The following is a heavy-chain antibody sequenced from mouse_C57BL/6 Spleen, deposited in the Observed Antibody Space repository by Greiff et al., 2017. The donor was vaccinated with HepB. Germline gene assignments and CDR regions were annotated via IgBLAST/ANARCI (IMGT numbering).Heavy chain of an antibody. V-gene: IGHV5-4*01. CDR3: ARDTYGSSYGYFDV. D-gene: IGHD1-1*01. Sequence: EVMLVESGGGLVKPGGSLKLSCAASGFTFSSYAMSWVRQTPEKRLEWVATISDGGSYTYYPDNVKGRFTISRDNAKNNLYLQMSHLKSEDTAMYYCARDTYGSSYGYFDVWGTGTTVTVSS. CDR1: GFTFSSYA. J-gene: IGHJ1*03. CDR2: ISDGGSYT.